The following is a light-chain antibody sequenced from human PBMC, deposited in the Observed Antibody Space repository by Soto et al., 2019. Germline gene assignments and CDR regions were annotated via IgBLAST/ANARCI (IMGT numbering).Light chain of an antibody. CDR1: QNIDNY. Sequence: IQLTPSPSSLSASVGDRVTVSCRSSQNIDNYLNWYVQRPGKAPELLIYSTSNLKSGVPSRFRGSGSGTDFSLTINSLQSEDFATYYCQQSSNIPWTFGQGTKVDIK. CDR3: QQSSNIPWT. CDR2: STS. J-gene: IGKJ1*01. V-gene: IGKV1-39*01.